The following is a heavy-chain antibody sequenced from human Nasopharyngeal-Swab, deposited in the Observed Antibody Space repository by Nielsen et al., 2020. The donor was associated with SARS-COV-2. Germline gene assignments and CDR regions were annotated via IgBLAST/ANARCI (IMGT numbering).Heavy chain of an antibody. J-gene: IGHJ4*02. D-gene: IGHD6-19*01. V-gene: IGHV4-39*01. CDR3: AGHGSSGWFYYFDY. CDR1: GGSISSSSYY. Sequence: GSLRLSCTVSGGSISSSSYYWGWIRQPPGKGLEWIGSIYYSGSTYYNPSLKSRVTISVDTSKNQFSLKLSSVTAADTAVYYCAGHGSSGWFYYFDYWGQGTLVTVSP. CDR2: IYYSGST.